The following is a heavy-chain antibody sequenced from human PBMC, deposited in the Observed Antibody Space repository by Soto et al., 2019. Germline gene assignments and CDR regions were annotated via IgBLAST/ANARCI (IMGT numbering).Heavy chain of an antibody. J-gene: IGHJ4*02. Sequence: GGSLRLSCAASGFTFSSYGMHWVRQAPGKGLEWVAVIWYDGSNKYYADSVKGRFTISRDNSKNTLYLQMNSLRAEDTAVYYCAREYGDYCFDYWGQGTLVTVSS. CDR1: GFTFSSYG. D-gene: IGHD4-17*01. V-gene: IGHV3-33*01. CDR3: AREYGDYCFDY. CDR2: IWYDGSNK.